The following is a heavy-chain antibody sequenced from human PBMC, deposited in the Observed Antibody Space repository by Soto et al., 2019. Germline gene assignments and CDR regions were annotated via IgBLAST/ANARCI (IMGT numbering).Heavy chain of an antibody. J-gene: IGHJ6*02. CDR1: GGSVSSGSYY. Sequence: SETLSLTCTVSGGSVSSGSYYWSWIRQPPGKGLEWIGYIYYSGSTNYNPSLKSRVTISVDTSKNQFSLKLSSVTAADTAVYYCARDTDIVVVPGYGMDVWGQGTTVTV. CDR2: IYYSGST. CDR3: ARDTDIVVVPGYGMDV. D-gene: IGHD2-2*01. V-gene: IGHV4-61*01.